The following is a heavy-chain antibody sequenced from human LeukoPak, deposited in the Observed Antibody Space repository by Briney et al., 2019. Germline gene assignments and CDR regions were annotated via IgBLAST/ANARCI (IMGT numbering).Heavy chain of an antibody. CDR3: ARRFDDYSNPTNQYYYYYGMDV. CDR2: IYYSGST. D-gene: IGHD4-11*01. J-gene: IGHJ6*02. CDR1: GGSISSSSYY. Sequence: SETLSLTCSVSGGSISSSSYYWGWIRQPPGKGLEWIGSIYYSGSTYYNPSLKSRVTISVDTSKNQFSLKLSSVTAADTAVYYCARRFDDYSNPTNQYYYYYGMDVWGQGTTVTVSS. V-gene: IGHV4-39*01.